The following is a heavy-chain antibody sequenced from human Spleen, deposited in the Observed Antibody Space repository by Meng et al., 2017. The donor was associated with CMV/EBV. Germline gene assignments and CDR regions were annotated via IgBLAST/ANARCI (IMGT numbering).Heavy chain of an antibody. Sequence: GQLVGFGGCLVTPGGSLRLSCAASGFTFRNAWMSWVRQAPGKGLEWVGRVYINDNTNYNPSFRSRVIMSVDASNNQFSLKLTSVTAADTAAYYCATGSGDFDHWGQGTLVTVSS. CDR3: ATGSGDFDH. J-gene: IGHJ4*02. CDR2: VYINDNT. D-gene: IGHD1-26*01. V-gene: IGHV4-4*07. CDR1: GFTFRNAW.